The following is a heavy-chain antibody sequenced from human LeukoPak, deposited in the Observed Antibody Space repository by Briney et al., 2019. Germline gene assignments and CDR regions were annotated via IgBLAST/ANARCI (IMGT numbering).Heavy chain of an antibody. D-gene: IGHD6-19*01. CDR3: ARDVSVAGKDY. J-gene: IGHJ4*02. CDR2: IYHSGST. CDR1: GYSISSGYY. V-gene: IGHV4-38-2*02. Sequence: SETLSLTCTVSGYSISSGYYWGWIRQPPGKGLEWIGSIYHSGSTYYNPSLKSRVTISVDTSKNQFSLKLSSVTAADTAVYYCARDVSVAGKDYWGQGTLVTVSS.